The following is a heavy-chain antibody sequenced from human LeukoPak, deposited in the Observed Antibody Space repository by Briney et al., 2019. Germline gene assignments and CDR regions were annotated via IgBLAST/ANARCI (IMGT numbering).Heavy chain of an antibody. V-gene: IGHV3-23*01. J-gene: IGHJ4*02. CDR3: AKQHHDILTGYSFDY. CDR2: ISGSGGST. CDR1: GFTFSNYA. Sequence: PGGSLRLSCAASGFTFSNYAMSWVRQAPGKGLEWVSAISGSGGSTYYADSVEGRFTISRDNSKDTLYLQMNSLRAEDTAVYYCAKQHHDILTGYSFDYWGQGTLVTVSS. D-gene: IGHD3-9*01.